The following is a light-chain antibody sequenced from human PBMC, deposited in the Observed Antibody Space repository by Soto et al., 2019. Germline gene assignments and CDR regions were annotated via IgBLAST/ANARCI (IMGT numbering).Light chain of an antibody. Sequence: QSVLTQPPSVSGAPGQRVTISCTGSSSNIGAGYDVHWYQHLPGTAPKLLIYGNSNRPSGVPDRFSGSKSGTSASLAITGLQAEDEADYYCQAYDNSLGVFVLFGGGTKLTVL. CDR2: GNS. CDR3: QAYDNSLGVFVL. CDR1: SSNIGAGYD. V-gene: IGLV1-40*01. J-gene: IGLJ3*02.